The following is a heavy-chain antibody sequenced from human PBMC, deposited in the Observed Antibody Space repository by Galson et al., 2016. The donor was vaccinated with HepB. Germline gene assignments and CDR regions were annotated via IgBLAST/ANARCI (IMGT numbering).Heavy chain of an antibody. CDR1: GFNLTTHW. D-gene: IGHD6-19*01. CDR2: INSDGSIS. Sequence: SLRLSCAASGFNLTTHWMHWVRQVPGKGLVWVARINSDGSISTYADSVKGRFTISRDNAKNTLSLQLHSLSADDTAVYYCTRARRSGGWFLDYWGQGTLVTVSS. J-gene: IGHJ4*02. CDR3: TRARRSGGWFLDY. V-gene: IGHV3-74*01.